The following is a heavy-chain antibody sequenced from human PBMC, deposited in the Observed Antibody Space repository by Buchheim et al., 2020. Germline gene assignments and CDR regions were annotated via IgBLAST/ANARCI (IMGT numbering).Heavy chain of an antibody. CDR2: ISSSSSYI. CDR1: GFTFSSYS. D-gene: IGHD3-10*01. V-gene: IGHV3-21*01. CDR3: ARAGDYYGSGSYPMYYDY. Sequence: EVQLVESGGGLVKPGGSLRLSCAASGFTFSSYSMNWVRQAPGKGLEWVSSISSSSSYIYYADSVKGRFTISRDNAKNSLYLQMNSLRAEDTAVYYCARAGDYYGSGSYPMYYDYGGQGTL. J-gene: IGHJ4*02.